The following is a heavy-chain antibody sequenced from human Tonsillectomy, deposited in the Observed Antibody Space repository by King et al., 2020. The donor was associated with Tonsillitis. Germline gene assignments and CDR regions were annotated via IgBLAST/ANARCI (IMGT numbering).Heavy chain of an antibody. CDR2: ISSCGSTR. Sequence: EVQLVESGGGLVQPEGSLRLSCAASGFTFSSYEMNWVRQAPGKGLEWVSYISSCGSTRYYADSVNGRFTISRDNAKNSLYPQMNSLRAEDTAVYYCAREGIDYYDSSGYYRVDAFDIWGQGTMVTVSS. J-gene: IGHJ3*02. CDR1: GFTFSSYE. V-gene: IGHV3-48*03. CDR3: AREGIDYYDSSGYYRVDAFDI. D-gene: IGHD3-22*01.